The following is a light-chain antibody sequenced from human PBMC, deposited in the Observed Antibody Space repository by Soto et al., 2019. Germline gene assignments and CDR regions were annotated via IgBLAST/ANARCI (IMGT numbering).Light chain of an antibody. Sequence: EVVLTQSPDTLSLSPGERATLSSRASQTISSNYVAWYQQKPGQAPRLLIYSASSRATGIPDRFSGSGSGTHFTLTISRLEPEDFAVYYCQQYGIVFGPGTKVEIK. V-gene: IGKV3-20*01. CDR1: QTISSNY. J-gene: IGKJ3*01. CDR3: QQYGIV. CDR2: SAS.